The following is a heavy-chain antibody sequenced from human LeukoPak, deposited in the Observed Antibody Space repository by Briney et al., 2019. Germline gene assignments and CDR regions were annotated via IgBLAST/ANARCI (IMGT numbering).Heavy chain of an antibody. CDR2: IGISDDT. CDR1: RFTLRSYD. CDR3: ARGGIQVSGIDEIDY. V-gene: IGHV3-13*01. Sequence: GGSLRLSCAASRFTLRSYDMHWVRQVTGKGLEWVSAIGISDDTYYQGSVKGRFTISRENAKNSLYLQMNSLTAGDTAVYYCARGGIQVSGIDEIDYWGQGTLVTVSS. D-gene: IGHD6-19*01. J-gene: IGHJ4*02.